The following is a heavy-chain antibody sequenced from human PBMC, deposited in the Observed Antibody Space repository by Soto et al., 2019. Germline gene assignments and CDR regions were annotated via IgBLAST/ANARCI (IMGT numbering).Heavy chain of an antibody. CDR2: INPNGAST. CDR1: GYIFTNYY. D-gene: IGHD2-21*01. V-gene: IGHV1-46*01. CDR3: ARGLYSADK. Sequence: QVRLVQSGAEVKKPGASVKVSCKSSGYIFTNYYIHWVRQAPGQGIEWMAIINPNGASTNCAQEFQGRIALTWDTSTSTVYMDLSSLTSEDTAVYYCARGLYSADKWRQANLVTVS. J-gene: IGHJ4*02.